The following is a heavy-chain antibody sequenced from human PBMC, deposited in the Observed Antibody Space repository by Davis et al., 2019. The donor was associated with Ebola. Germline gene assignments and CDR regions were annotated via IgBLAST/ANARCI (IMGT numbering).Heavy chain of an antibody. CDR1: AFTFSSYA. D-gene: IGHD3-10*01. V-gene: IGHV3-23*01. CDR3: AKGVTMVQGVIVG. CDR2: ISGSGGST. J-gene: IGHJ4*02. Sequence: SLTLSCPASAFTFSSYAMSWVRHAPGKGLEWVSAISGSGGSTYYADSVKGRFTISRDNSKNTLYLQMNSLRAEDTAVYYCAKGVTMVQGVIVGWGQGTLVTVSS.